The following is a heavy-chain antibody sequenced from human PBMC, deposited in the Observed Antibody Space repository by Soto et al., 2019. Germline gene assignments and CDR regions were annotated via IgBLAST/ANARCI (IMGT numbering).Heavy chain of an antibody. D-gene: IGHD3-3*01. V-gene: IGHV3-23*01. CDR3: AKDDDFFAGVAFSGY. CDR2: ISGSGGST. CDR1: GFTFSSYA. Sequence: EVQLLESGGGLIRPGGSLRLSCAASGFTFSSYAMSWVRQAPGKGLEWVSAISGSGGSTYYADSVKGRFTISRDNSKNTRYLQMNSLRAEDTAVYYCAKDDDFFAGVAFSGYWGQGTLVTVSS. J-gene: IGHJ4*02.